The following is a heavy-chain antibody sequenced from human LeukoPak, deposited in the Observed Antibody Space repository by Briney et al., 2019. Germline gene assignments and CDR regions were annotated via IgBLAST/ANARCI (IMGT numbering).Heavy chain of an antibody. Sequence: PGGSLRLSCAASGFTFSSYGMHSVRQAPGKGLEWVAVISYDGSNKYYADSVKGRFTISRDNSKNTLYLQMNSLRAEDTAVYYCAKGWAHDYGDLDYWGQGTLVTASS. CDR2: ISYDGSNK. D-gene: IGHD4-17*01. CDR1: GFTFSSYG. J-gene: IGHJ4*02. CDR3: AKGWAHDYGDLDY. V-gene: IGHV3-30*18.